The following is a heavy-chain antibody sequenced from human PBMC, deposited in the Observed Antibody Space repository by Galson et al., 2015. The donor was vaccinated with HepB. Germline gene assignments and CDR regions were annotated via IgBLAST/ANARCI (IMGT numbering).Heavy chain of an antibody. CDR3: ARSREYYDSSGYYSFDY. CDR1: GFTFSSYS. J-gene: IGHJ4*02. D-gene: IGHD3-22*01. V-gene: IGHV3-21*01. CDR2: ISSSSSYI. Sequence: SLRLSCAASGFTFSSYSMNWVRQAPGKGLEWVSSISSSSSYIYYADSVKGRFTISRDNAKNSLYLQVNSLRAEDTAVYYCARSREYYDSSGYYSFDYWGQGTLVTVSS.